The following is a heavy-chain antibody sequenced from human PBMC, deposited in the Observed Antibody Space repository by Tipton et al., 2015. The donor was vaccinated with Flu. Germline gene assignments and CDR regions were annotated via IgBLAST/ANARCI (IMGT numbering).Heavy chain of an antibody. Sequence: TLSLTCTASGGSISSYYWSWIRQPPGKGLEWIGYIYYSGSTNYNPSLKSRVTISVDTSKNQFSLKLSSVTAADTAVYYCARAPDSIVGATVFDYWGQGTLVTVSS. CDR3: ARAPDSIVGATVFDY. V-gene: IGHV4-59*01. J-gene: IGHJ4*02. D-gene: IGHD1-26*01. CDR1: GGSISSYY. CDR2: IYYSGST.